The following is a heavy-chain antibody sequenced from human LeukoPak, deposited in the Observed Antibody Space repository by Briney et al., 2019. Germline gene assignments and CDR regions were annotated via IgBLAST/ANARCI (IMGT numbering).Heavy chain of an antibody. CDR3: ARSGSYHHNYFDY. D-gene: IGHD1-26*01. CDR1: GGSISSYY. CDR2: IYYSGST. V-gene: IGHV4-59*08. J-gene: IGHJ4*02. Sequence: PSETLSLTCIVSGGSISSYYWSWIPQPPGKGLEWIGYIYYSGSTNYNPSLKSRVTISVDTSKNQFSLKLSSVTAADTAVYYCARSGSYHHNYFDYWGQGTLVTVSS.